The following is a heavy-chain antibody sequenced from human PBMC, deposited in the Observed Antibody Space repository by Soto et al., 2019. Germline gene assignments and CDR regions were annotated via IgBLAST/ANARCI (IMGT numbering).Heavy chain of an antibody. Sequence: QVHLQESGPGLVKPSETLSLTCAISGGSTSSSDWWTWVRQPPGEGLEWIGEIHRDGVTNYNSSLKSRRTVSLDQSRHQFSPVLASVTAADAAVAFCSGRAEIHPRWGQGILVPVSS. D-gene: IGHD1-26*01. V-gene: IGHV4-4*02. CDR3: SGRAEIHPR. CDR2: IHRDGVT. CDR1: GGSTSSSDW. J-gene: IGHJ4*02.